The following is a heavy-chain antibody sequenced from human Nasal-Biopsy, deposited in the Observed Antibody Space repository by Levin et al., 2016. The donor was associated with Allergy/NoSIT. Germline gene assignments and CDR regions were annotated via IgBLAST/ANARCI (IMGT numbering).Heavy chain of an antibody. V-gene: IGHV3-74*01. CDR1: GFTFESYW. Sequence: GGSLRLSCAASGFTFESYWMHWVRQVPGKRLVWVSRINDDGSSTNYADSVKGRFTVSRDNAKNTLYLQMDSLRVEDTGVYYCAAALTFEYWGQGTLVTVSS. CDR2: INDDGSST. D-gene: IGHD3-9*01. J-gene: IGHJ4*02. CDR3: AAALTFEY.